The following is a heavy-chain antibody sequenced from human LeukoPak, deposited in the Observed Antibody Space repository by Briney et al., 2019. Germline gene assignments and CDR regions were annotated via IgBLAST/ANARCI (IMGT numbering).Heavy chain of an antibody. CDR3: ARSTTVTKNFDD. CDR1: GFTFRTYW. Sequence: GGSLRLSCAVSGFTFRTYWMHWVRQVPGEGLVWVSRINEDGSITNYADSVKGRFSISRDNAENTLYLQMNSLRAEDTAVYYCARSTTVTKNFDDWGQGTLVTVSS. J-gene: IGHJ4*02. D-gene: IGHD4-17*01. CDR2: INEDGSIT. V-gene: IGHV3-74*01.